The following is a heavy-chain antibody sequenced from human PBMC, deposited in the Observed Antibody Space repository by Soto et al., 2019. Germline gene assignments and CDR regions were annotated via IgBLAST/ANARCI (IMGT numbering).Heavy chain of an antibody. J-gene: IGHJ4*02. CDR1: GGSINNYY. CDR2: ISYSGST. Sequence: SETLSLTCTVSGGSINNYYWSWIRQHPGEGLEWIGYISYSGSTNYNPSLKSRVTISVDTSKNQFSLKLSSVTAADTAVYYCARHHDSWGQGTLVTVSS. V-gene: IGHV4-59*08. CDR3: ARHHDS.